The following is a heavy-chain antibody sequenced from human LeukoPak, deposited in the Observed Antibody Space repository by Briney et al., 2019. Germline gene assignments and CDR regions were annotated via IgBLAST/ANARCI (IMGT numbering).Heavy chain of an antibody. CDR1: GYTFTGYY. CDR3: ARRGRHFDWGGRFDY. D-gene: IGHD3-9*01. V-gene: IGHV1-2*02. Sequence: ASVRVSCKASGYTFTGYYMHWVRQAPGQGLEWMGWINPNSGGTNYAQKFQGRVTMTRDTSISTAYMELSRLRSDDTAVYYCARRGRHFDWGGRFDYWGQGTLVTVSS. J-gene: IGHJ4*02. CDR2: INPNSGGT.